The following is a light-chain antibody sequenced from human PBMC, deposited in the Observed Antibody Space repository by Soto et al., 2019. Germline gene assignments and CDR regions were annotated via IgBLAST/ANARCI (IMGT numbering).Light chain of an antibody. CDR3: QHYLNSPWS. CDR1: QSITGNY. J-gene: IGKJ1*01. V-gene: IGKV3-20*01. Sequence: EIVLTQSPGTQSLSPGERATLSCRASQSITGNYLVWYQQKPGQAPRVLIYRASNRATGIPDRFSGSGSGTEFTLTISRLEPEDFAVYYCQHYLNSPWSFGQGTKVEIK. CDR2: RAS.